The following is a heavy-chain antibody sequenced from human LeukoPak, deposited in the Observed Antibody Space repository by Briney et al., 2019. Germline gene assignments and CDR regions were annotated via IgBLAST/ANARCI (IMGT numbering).Heavy chain of an antibody. CDR2: IKQDGSEE. D-gene: IGHD5-12*01. J-gene: IGHJ4*02. V-gene: IGHV3-7*01. CDR1: GFTFSSYW. CDR3: AREPSSGYDPPGYFDY. Sequence: SGGSLRLSCAASGFTFSSYWMSWVRQAPGKGLEWVANIKQDGSEEYYVDSVKGRFTISRDNAKNSLYLQMNSLRAEDTAVYYCAREPSSGYDPPGYFDYWGQGTLVTVSS.